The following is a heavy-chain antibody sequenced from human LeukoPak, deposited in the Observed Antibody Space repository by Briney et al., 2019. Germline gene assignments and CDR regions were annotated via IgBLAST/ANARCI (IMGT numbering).Heavy chain of an antibody. D-gene: IGHD6-19*01. CDR1: GFTFTSSA. V-gene: IGHV3-23*01. CDR2: ISGSDSSA. CDR3: GKTTTGYSSGQKPAWPVDY. Sequence: GGSLRLSCAASGFTFTSSAMSWVRQVPGKGLEWVSTISGSDSSASYADSVKGRFTISRDNSKNTVYLQINSLRAEDTAVYYCGKTTTGYSSGQKPAWPVDYWGQGTLVTVSS. J-gene: IGHJ4*02.